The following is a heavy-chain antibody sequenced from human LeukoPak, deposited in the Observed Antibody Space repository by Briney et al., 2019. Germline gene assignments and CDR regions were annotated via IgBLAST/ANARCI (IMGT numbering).Heavy chain of an antibody. J-gene: IGHJ4*02. CDR2: IYYSGST. CDR3: ARQGLTTVTTSGIGY. V-gene: IGHV4-39*01. CDR1: GGSISSSSYY. D-gene: IGHD4-17*01. Sequence: PSETLSLTCTVSGGSISSSSYYWGWIRQPPGKGLEWIGSIYYSGSTYYNPSLKSRVTISVDTSKNQFSLKLSSMTAADTAVYYCARQGLTTVTTSGIGYWGQGTLATVSS.